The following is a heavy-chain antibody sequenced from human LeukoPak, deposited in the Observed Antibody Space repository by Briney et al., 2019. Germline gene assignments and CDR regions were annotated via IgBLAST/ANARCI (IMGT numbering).Heavy chain of an antibody. CDR1: GGSISSYY. V-gene: IGHV4-59*12. J-gene: IGHJ5*02. D-gene: IGHD3-10*01. CDR2: IYYSGST. CDR3: ARRPGKVMVRGVIRNEKRNWFDP. Sequence: SETLSLTCTVSGGSISSYYWSWIRQPPGKGLEWIGYIYYSGSTNYNPSLKSRVTISVDTSKNQFSLKLSSVTAADTAVYYCARRPGKVMVRGVIRNEKRNWFDPWGQGTLVTVSS.